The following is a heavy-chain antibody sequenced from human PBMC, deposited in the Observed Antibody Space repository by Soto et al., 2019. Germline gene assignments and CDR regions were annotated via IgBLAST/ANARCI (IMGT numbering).Heavy chain of an antibody. CDR2: IYYSGST. J-gene: IGHJ5*02. CDR1: GGSISSSSYY. D-gene: IGHD2-15*01. V-gene: IGHV4-39*01. CDR3: ARYLLVVVTATNWFVL. Sequence: SETLSLTCTVSGGSISSSSYYWGWIRQPPGKGLEWIGSIYYSGSTYYNPSLKSRVTISVDTSKNQFSLKLSSVTAADTAVYYCARYLLVVVTATNWFVLWGQGTLVTVFS.